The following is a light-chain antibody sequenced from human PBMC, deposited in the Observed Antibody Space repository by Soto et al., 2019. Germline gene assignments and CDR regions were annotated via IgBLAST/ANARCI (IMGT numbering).Light chain of an antibody. CDR1: QSVSSTY. CDR2: GAS. CDR3: QQYGSSPVT. Sequence: EIVLTQSPGTLSLSPGERATLSCRASQSVSSTYLAWYQQKPGQAPRLLIYGASNRATGIPDRFSGSGSGTDFTLTINRLEPGDFAVYYCQQYGSSPVTFGPGTKVDIK. J-gene: IGKJ3*01. V-gene: IGKV3-20*01.